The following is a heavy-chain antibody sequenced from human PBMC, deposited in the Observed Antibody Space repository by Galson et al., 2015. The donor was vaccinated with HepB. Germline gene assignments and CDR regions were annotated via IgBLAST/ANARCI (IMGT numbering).Heavy chain of an antibody. CDR3: VRISSDYDFWSGHFKWGGYYFDV. Sequence: SLRLSCAASEFTLSRHWMTWVRQAPGKGLEWVANIKQDGSEKNYVDSVKGRFTISRDNAKNSLFLQMKSLRVEDTAVYYCVRISSDYDFWSGHFKWGGYYFDVWGQGTLVTVS. V-gene: IGHV3-7*03. D-gene: IGHD3-3*01. CDR1: EFTLSRHW. CDR2: IKQDGSEK. J-gene: IGHJ4*02.